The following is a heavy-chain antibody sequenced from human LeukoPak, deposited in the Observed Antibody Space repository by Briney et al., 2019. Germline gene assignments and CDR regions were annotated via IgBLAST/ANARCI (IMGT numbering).Heavy chain of an antibody. J-gene: IGHJ4*02. Sequence: SETLSLTCTVSGGPISSYYWSWIRQPPGKGLEWIGYIYYSGITNYNPSLKSRVTISIDTSKNQFSLKLSSMTAADTAVYYCGRSRRGYEYYFDYWGQGTLVTVSS. CDR1: GGPISSYY. V-gene: IGHV4-59*01. CDR2: IYYSGIT. CDR3: GRSRRGYEYYFDY. D-gene: IGHD5-12*01.